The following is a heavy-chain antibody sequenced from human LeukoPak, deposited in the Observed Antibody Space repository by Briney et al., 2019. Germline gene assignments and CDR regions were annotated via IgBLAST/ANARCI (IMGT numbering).Heavy chain of an antibody. Sequence: GGSLRLSCAASGFTLSTYSMNWVRQAPGKGLEWVSYISSSNRDIRYADSVKGRFTISRDNAKNSLYLQMNSLRAEDTAVYYCARGIGYGDYDAFDIWGQGTMVTVSS. CDR2: ISSSNRDI. CDR3: ARGIGYGDYDAFDI. J-gene: IGHJ3*02. D-gene: IGHD4-17*01. V-gene: IGHV3-21*05. CDR1: GFTLSTYS.